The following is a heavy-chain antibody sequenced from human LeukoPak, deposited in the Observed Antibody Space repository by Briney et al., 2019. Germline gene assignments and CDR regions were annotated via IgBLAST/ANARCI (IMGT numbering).Heavy chain of an antibody. V-gene: IGHV4-30-4*01. CDR2: IYYSGST. Sequence: SQTLSLTCTVSDGSISSGDYYWSWIRQPPGKGLEWIGYIYYSGSTDYNPSLKSRVTISVDTSKNQFSLKLSSVTAADTAVYYCARDLLNEGNHLDYWGQGTLVTVSS. D-gene: IGHD4-23*01. CDR3: ARDLLNEGNHLDY. CDR1: DGSISSGDYY. J-gene: IGHJ4*02.